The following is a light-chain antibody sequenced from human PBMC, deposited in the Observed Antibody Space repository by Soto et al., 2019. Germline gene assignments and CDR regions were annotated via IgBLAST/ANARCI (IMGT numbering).Light chain of an antibody. CDR2: DNN. CDR3: GTWDSSLSAVV. CDR1: SSNIGNNY. Sequence: QSVLTQPPSVSVAPGQMVTISCSGSSSNIGNNYVSWYQQLPGTAPKLLIYDNNQRPSGIPDRFSGSKSGTSATLGITGLQTGDEANYYCGTWDSSLSAVVFGGGTKLTVL. V-gene: IGLV1-51*01. J-gene: IGLJ2*01.